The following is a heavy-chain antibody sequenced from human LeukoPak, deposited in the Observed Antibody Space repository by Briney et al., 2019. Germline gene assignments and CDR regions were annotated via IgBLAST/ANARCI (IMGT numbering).Heavy chain of an antibody. CDR3: ARLTRYSSTLRYFDY. V-gene: IGHV4-39*07. CDR2: IYYSGST. CDR1: GGSISSNSYY. J-gene: IGHJ4*02. D-gene: IGHD6-13*01. Sequence: SETLSLTCAVSGGSISSNSYYWGWIRQPPGKGLEWIGSIYYSGSTYYNPSLKSRVTMSVDTSKNQFSLKLSSVTAADTAVYYCARLTRYSSTLRYFDYWGQGTLVTVSS.